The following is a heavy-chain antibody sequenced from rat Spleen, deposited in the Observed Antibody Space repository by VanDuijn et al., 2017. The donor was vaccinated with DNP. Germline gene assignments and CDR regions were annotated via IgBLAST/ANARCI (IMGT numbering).Heavy chain of an antibody. D-gene: IGHD1-4*01. J-gene: IGHJ1*01. CDR2: ISSSGGST. CDR3: ARGTRALYYWYFDF. V-gene: IGHV5-31*01. Sequence: EVQLVESGGDLVQPGRSLKLSCVASGFTFNNHWMTWIRQVPGKGLEWVASISSSGGSTYYPDSVKGRFTISSDNAKKNTLYLQMYSLRSEDTATYYGARGTRALYYWYFDFWGPGTMVTVSS. CDR1: GFTFNNHW.